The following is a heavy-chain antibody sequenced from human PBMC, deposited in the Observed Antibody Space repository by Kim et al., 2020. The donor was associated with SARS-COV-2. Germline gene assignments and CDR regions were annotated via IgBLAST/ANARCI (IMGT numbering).Heavy chain of an antibody. CDR3: ARAVQPYYGSGSYLYYYYYYGMDV. D-gene: IGHD3-10*01. J-gene: IGHJ6*02. Sequence: SETLSLTCTVSGGSISSGGYYWSWIRQHPGKGLEWIGYIYYSGSTYYNPSLKSRVTISVDTSKNQFSLKLSSVTAADTAVYYCARAVQPYYGSGSYLYYYYYYGMDVWGQGTTVTVSS. CDR2: IYYSGST. CDR1: GGSISSGGYY. V-gene: IGHV4-31*03.